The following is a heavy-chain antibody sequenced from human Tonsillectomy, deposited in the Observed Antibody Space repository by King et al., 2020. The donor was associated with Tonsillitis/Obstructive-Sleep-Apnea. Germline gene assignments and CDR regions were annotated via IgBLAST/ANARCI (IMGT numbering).Heavy chain of an antibody. J-gene: IGHJ6*02. CDR3: ARQQSGSYLYYYNGMDV. D-gene: IGHD1-26*01. V-gene: IGHV5-51*01. CDR2: IYPADSDT. Sequence: VQLVQSGAEVKKPGESLKISCKGSGYIFTSYWIGWVRQMPGKGLEWMGIIYPADSDTSYSPSFQGQVTISADKSISTAYLQWSSLKASDTAMYYCARQQSGSYLYYYNGMDVWGQGTTVTVSS. CDR1: GYIFTSYW.